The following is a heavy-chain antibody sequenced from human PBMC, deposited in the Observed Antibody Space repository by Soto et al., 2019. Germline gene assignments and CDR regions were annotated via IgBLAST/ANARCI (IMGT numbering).Heavy chain of an antibody. CDR1: GGTFSSYT. J-gene: IGHJ5*02. D-gene: IGHD3-10*01. V-gene: IGHV1-69*02. CDR2: IIPILGIA. CDR3: ASLLWFGESAWFDP. Sequence: QVQLVQSGAEVKKPGSSVKVSCKASGGTFSSYTISWVRQAPGQGLEWMGRIIPILGIANYAQKFQGRVTITADKSTSTAYMGLSSLRSEDTAVYYCASLLWFGESAWFDPWGQGTLVTVSS.